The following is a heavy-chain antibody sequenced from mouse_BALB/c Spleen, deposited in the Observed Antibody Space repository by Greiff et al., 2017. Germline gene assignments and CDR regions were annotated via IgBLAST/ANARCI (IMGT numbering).Heavy chain of an antibody. CDR1: GFTFSSYG. CDR2: ISSGGSYT. Sequence: EVQRVESGGDLVKPGGSLKLSCAASGFTFSSYGMSWVRQTPDKRLEWVATISSGGSYTYYPDSVKGRFTISRDNAKNTLYLQMSSLKSEDTAMYYCARPITTVVAKGFAYWGQGTLVTVSA. J-gene: IGHJ3*01. V-gene: IGHV5-6*01. CDR3: ARPITTVVAKGFAY. D-gene: IGHD1-1*01.